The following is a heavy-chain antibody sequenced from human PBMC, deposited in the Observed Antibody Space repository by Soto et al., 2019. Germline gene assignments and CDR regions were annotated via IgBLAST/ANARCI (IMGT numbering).Heavy chain of an antibody. V-gene: IGHV4-59*01. CDR3: ARDQGPLRFLEWSYFDY. D-gene: IGHD3-3*01. J-gene: IGHJ4*02. CDR2: TYYSGST. Sequence: SETLSLTCTVSGGSISSYYWSWIRQPPGKGLEWIGYTYYSGSTNYNPSLKSRVTISVDTSKNQFSLKLSSVTAADTAVYYCARDQGPLRFLEWSYFDYWGQGTLVTVSS. CDR1: GGSISSYY.